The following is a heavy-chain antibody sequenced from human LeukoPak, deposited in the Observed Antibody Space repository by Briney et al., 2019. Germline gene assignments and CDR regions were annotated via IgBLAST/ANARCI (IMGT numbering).Heavy chain of an antibody. D-gene: IGHD5-18*01. V-gene: IGHV4-34*01. CDR2: INHSGST. CDR1: GGSFSGYY. CDR3: AKVSEDTAMTGTMDY. J-gene: IGHJ4*02. Sequence: PSETLSLTCAVYGGSFSGYYWSWLRQPPGKGLEWIGEINHSGSTNYNPSLKSRVTISVDTSKNQFSLKLSSVTAADTAVYYCAKVSEDTAMTGTMDYWGQGTLVTVSS.